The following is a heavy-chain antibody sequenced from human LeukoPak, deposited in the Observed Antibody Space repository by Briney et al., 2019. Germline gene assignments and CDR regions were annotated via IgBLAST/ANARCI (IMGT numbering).Heavy chain of an antibody. CDR2: IKSKTDGGTT. CDR3: AKEALLWFGRRGAFDI. Sequence: GGSLRLSCAASGFTFSNAWMSWVRQAPGKGLEWVGRIKSKTDGGTTDYAAPVKGRFTISRDDSKNTLYLQMNSLRAEDTAVYYCAKEALLWFGRRGAFDIWGQGTMVTVSS. V-gene: IGHV3-15*01. CDR1: GFTFSNAW. J-gene: IGHJ3*02. D-gene: IGHD3-10*01.